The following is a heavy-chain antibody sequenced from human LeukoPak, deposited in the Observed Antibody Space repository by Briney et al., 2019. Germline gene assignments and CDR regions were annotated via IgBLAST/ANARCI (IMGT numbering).Heavy chain of an antibody. CDR3: ARDRVDSGSYYWPIDY. Sequence: GGSLRLSCAASGFTFSDYHMSWIRQAPGKGLEWVSYISSSGSTIYYADSVKGRFTISRDNAKNSLYPQMNSLRAEDTAVYYCARDRVDSGSYYWPIDYWGQGTLVTVSS. J-gene: IGHJ4*02. D-gene: IGHD1-26*01. CDR2: ISSSGSTI. V-gene: IGHV3-11*01. CDR1: GFTFSDYH.